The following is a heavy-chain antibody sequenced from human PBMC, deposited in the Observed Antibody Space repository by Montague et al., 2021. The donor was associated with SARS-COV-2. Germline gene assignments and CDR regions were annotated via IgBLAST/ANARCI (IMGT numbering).Heavy chain of an antibody. CDR3: ARTHYDILPGYYYDMDV. J-gene: IGHJ6*02. D-gene: IGHD3-9*01. CDR1: GFSLSTSGMC. CDR2: IDWDDGK. V-gene: IGHV2-70*11. Sequence: PALVKPTQTLTLTCTFSGFSLSTSGMCVSWIRQPPGKALEWLARIDWDDGKYYSTSLKTRLTISKDTSKNQVVLTMTNMDPVDTATYYCARTHYDILPGYYYDMDVWGQGTTVTVSS.